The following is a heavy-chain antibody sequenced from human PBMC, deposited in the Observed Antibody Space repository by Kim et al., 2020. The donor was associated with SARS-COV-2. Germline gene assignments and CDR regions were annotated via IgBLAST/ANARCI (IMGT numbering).Heavy chain of an antibody. V-gene: IGHV3-13*01. J-gene: IGHJ4*02. CDR1: GVRFNDFD. D-gene: IGHD3-10*01. CDR2: IGSGGDT. Sequence: GGSLRLSCAASGVRFNDFDMNWFRKVTGKGLEWVSKIGSGGDTYYGGSVKGRFTAFRENAQSSLFLQMNSLRAADTAVYYCVRGQSPITAVWGHMDPSKFDYWGQGILVVVSS. CDR3: VRGQSPITAVWGHMDPSKFDY.